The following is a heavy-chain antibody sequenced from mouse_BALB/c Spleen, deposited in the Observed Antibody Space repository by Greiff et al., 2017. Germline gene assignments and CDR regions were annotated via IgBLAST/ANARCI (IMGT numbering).Heavy chain of an antibody. CDR3: AGYYYFDD. CDR1: GYTFTSYW. CDR2: IDPSDSYT. D-gene: IGHD2-3*01. Sequence: QVQLQQPGAELVKPGASVKLSCKASGYTFTSYWMHWVKQRPGQGLEWIGEIDPSDSYTNYNQKFKGKATLTVDKSSSTAYMQLSSLTSEDSAVYYCAGYYYFDDWGQGTTLTVSS. V-gene: IGHV1-69*02. J-gene: IGHJ2*01.